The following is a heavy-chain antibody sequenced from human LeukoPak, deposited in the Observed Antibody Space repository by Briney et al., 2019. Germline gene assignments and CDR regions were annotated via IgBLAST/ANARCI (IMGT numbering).Heavy chain of an antibody. J-gene: IGHJ4*02. CDR2: MNPNSGNT. D-gene: IGHD3-3*01. CDR3: ARGNYDFWSGPGVYKYYFDY. CDR1: GYTFTSYD. V-gene: IGHV1-8*01. Sequence: GASVKVSCKASGYTFTSYDINWVRQATGQGLEWMGWMNPNSGNTGYAQKFQGRVTITADKSTSTAYMELSSLRSEDTAVYYCARGNYDFWSGPGVYKYYFDYWGQGTLVTVSS.